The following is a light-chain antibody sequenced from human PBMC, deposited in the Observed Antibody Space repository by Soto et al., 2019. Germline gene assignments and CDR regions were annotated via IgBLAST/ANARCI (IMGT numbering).Light chain of an antibody. V-gene: IGLV2-14*01. Sequence: QSALTQPASVSGSPGQSIAISCTGTTSDVGAYNYVSWYQQHPGKAPKLMIYQVSNRPSGVSNRFSGSKSGNTASLTISGLQAEDEADYYCSLYTSSTPYVFGTGTKLTVL. CDR3: SLYTSSTPYV. J-gene: IGLJ1*01. CDR2: QVS. CDR1: TSDVGAYNY.